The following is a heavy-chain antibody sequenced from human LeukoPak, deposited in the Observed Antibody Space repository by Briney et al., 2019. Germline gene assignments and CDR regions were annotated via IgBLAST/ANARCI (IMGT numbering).Heavy chain of an antibody. CDR2: LGCSDASS. CDR3: AKSLGDGGYIRYKGFDQ. V-gene: IGHV3-23*01. Sequence: PGGSLRLSCAASGFTFNNVVMNWVRQAPGQGLEWVSGLGCSDASSHYADSVKGRFAISRDNSKNTLHLQMNSPRAEDTAVYYCAKSLGDGGYIRYKGFDQWGQGTLVTVSS. D-gene: IGHD3-16*02. J-gene: IGHJ4*02. CDR1: GFTFNNVV.